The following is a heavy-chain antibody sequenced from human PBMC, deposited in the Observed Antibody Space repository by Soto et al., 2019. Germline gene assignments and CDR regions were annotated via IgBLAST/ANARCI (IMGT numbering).Heavy chain of an antibody. V-gene: IGHV1-69*02. CDR2: IIPVLNIT. D-gene: IGHD3-16*01. CDR3: ARGVWVTDGGRNYYYYYMDV. Sequence: QVQLVQSGAEVQKPGSSLRVSCEDSGGPLSSYTFNWVRQAPGQGLEWMGRIIPVLNITNYAQNFKGRVTFTADKSTSTVYMELSRLRSDDSAIYYCARGVWVTDGGRNYYYYYMDVWGKGSTVTVSS. J-gene: IGHJ6*03. CDR1: GGPLSSYT.